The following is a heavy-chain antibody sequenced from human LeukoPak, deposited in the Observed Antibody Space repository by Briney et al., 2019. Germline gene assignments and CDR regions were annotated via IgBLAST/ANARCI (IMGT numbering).Heavy chain of an antibody. V-gene: IGHV3-23*01. CDR3: AKGVVDYYDSSGYYPSDL. Sequence: GGSLRLSCAASGFTFSSYAMSWVRQAPGKGLEWVSAITNSGGTTYYADSVKGRFTISRDNFNNTLYLQMNSMRVEDTALYFCAKGVVDYYDSSGYYPSDLWGQGTLVTVSS. CDR1: GFTFSSYA. J-gene: IGHJ5*02. CDR2: ITNSGGTT. D-gene: IGHD3-22*01.